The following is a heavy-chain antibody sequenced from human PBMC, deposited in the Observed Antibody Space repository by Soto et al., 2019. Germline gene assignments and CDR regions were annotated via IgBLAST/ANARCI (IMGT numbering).Heavy chain of an antibody. Sequence: GGSRRLSCAASGFTFTSFAVSWVGQAPGKGLEWVSAISASGGATYYAAPVQGRFNVSRDNSRNTGYLQVDSLRVEDTAVYHCAIGDWLSTSYLNFWGKGTLVTVSS. CDR3: AIGDWLSTSYLNF. J-gene: IGHJ4*02. V-gene: IGHV3-23*01. CDR1: GFTFTSFA. CDR2: ISASGGAT. D-gene: IGHD3-9*01.